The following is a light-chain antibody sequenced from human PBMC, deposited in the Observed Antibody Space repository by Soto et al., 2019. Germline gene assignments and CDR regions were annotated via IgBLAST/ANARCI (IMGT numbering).Light chain of an antibody. CDR1: QSINNW. J-gene: IGKJ4*02. V-gene: IGKV1-5*03. CDR2: KAS. Sequence: DIQMTETPSTPPASVGDRVTTTCRASQSINNWLAWYQQKPGKAPKLLIYKASSLASGVPPRFSGSGSETEFTLTISGLQPDDFATYYCQQYDTFPLTFGGGTKVEIK. CDR3: QQYDTFPLT.